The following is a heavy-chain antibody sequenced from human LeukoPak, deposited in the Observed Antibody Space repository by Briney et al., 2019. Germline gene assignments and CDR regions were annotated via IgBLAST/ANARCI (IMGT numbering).Heavy chain of an antibody. CDR1: GYTFTGYY. Sequence: ASVKVSCKASGYTFTGYYMHWVRQAPGQGLEWMGWINPNSGGTNYAQKFRGRVTMTRDTSISTAYMELSRLRSDDTAVYYCARGQTLTGYYLGWFDPWGQGTLVTVSS. CDR2: INPNSGGT. J-gene: IGHJ5*02. D-gene: IGHD3-9*01. V-gene: IGHV1-2*02. CDR3: ARGQTLTGYYLGWFDP.